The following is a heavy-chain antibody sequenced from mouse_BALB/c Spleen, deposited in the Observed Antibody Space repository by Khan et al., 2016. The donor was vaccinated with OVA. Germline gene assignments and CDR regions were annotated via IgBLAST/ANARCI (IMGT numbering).Heavy chain of an antibody. CDR3: ARTTMDVGFAY. V-gene: IGHV14-3*02. J-gene: IGHJ3*01. Sequence: EVQLQESGAELVKPGASVKLSCTASAFNIKDTYMHWVKQRPEQGLEWIGRIDPANGNTKYDPKFQGKATITADTSSNTAYLHLSSLTSEDIAVYYWARTTMDVGFAYWGQGTLVTVSA. CDR2: IDPANGNT. CDR1: AFNIKDTY. D-gene: IGHD2-1*01.